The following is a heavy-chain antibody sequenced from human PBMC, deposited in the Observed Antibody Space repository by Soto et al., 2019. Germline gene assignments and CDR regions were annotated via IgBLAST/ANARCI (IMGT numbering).Heavy chain of an antibody. J-gene: IGHJ6*02. Sequence: QVQLQQWGAGLLKPSETLSLTCAVYGGSFSGYYWSWIRQPPGKGLEWIGEINHSGSTNYNPSLKSRVTISVDTSKNQFSPKLSSVTAADTAVYYCASQYSSSNYYGMDVWGQGTTVTVSS. D-gene: IGHD6-6*01. CDR3: ASQYSSSNYYGMDV. CDR1: GGSFSGYY. V-gene: IGHV4-34*01. CDR2: INHSGST.